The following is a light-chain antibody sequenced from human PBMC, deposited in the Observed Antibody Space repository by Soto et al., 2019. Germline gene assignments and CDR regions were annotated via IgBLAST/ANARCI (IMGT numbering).Light chain of an antibody. Sequence: EIFLTQSPATLSLSPGERVTLSCRASQSASNYLGWYQYKPGQGFRLLISDASNRATDIPARFSAGGSGTDFTLTISGLEPEDFAVYYCQQRSNWPFTFGQGTRLEI. CDR2: DAS. J-gene: IGKJ2*01. CDR3: QQRSNWPFT. V-gene: IGKV3-11*01. CDR1: QSASNY.